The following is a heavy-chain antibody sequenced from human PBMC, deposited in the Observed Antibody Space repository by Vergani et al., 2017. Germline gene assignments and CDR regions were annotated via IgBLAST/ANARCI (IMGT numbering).Heavy chain of an antibody. Sequence: EVQLVQSGAEVKKPGESLKISCKGSGYSFTSYWIGWVRQMPGKGLEWMGIIYPGDSDTRYSPSFQGQVTISADKSISTAYLQWSGLKASDPAMYYCARLWDSSSSDPNWFDPWGQGTLVTVSS. CDR2: IYPGDSDT. CDR3: ARLWDSSSSDPNWFDP. D-gene: IGHD6-6*01. CDR1: GYSFTSYW. V-gene: IGHV5-51*03. J-gene: IGHJ5*02.